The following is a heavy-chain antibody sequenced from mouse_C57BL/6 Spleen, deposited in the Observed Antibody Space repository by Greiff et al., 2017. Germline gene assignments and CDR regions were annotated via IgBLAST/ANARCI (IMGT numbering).Heavy chain of an antibody. Sequence: EVHLVESGGGLVKPGGSLKLSCAASGFTFSSYTLSWVRPTPEKRLEWVATISGGGGNTYYPDSVKGRFTISRDNAKNTLYLQMSSLRSEDTALNYCARKLYDSMDYWGQGTSVTVSS. CDR1: GFTFSSYT. J-gene: IGHJ4*01. CDR2: ISGGGGNT. V-gene: IGHV5-9*01. CDR3: ARKLYDSMDY.